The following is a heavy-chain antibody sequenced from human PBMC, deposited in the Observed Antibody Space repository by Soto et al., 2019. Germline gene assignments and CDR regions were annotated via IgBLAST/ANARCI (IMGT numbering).Heavy chain of an antibody. D-gene: IGHD1-20*01. J-gene: IGHJ6*02. CDR3: AKDKGVGITGTTYYYYYGMDV. CDR1: GFTFSSYG. Sequence: PGGSLRRSCAGSGFTFSSYGIHWLRQAPGEGLEWVAVISYDGSNKYYADSVKGRFTISRDNSKNTLYLQMNSLRAEDTAVYYCAKDKGVGITGTTYYYYYGMDVWGQGTTVTVSS. V-gene: IGHV3-30*18. CDR2: ISYDGSNK.